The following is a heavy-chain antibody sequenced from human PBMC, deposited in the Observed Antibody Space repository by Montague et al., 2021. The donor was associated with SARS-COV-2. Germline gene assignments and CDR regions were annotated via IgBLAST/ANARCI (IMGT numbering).Heavy chain of an antibody. V-gene: IGHV3-48*03. D-gene: IGHD3-3*01. CDR1: GFTFSSYE. Sequence: SLRLSCAASGFTFSSYEMNWVRQAPGKGLEWVSYISSSGSTIYYADSVKGRFTISRDNAKNSLYLQMNSLRAEDTAVYYCAREPTRAITIFGGIHYYGMDVWGQGTTVTVSS. CDR2: ISSSGSTI. J-gene: IGHJ6*02. CDR3: AREPTRAITIFGGIHYYGMDV.